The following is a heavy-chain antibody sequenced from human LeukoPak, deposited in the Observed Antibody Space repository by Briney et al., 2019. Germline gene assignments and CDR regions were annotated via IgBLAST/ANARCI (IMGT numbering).Heavy chain of an antibody. Sequence: GGSLRLSCAASEFTFSNFAMSWVRQAPGKGLEWVSTISGSGDNTYYADSVKGRFTISRDNSKNTLSLQMNTLRAEDTAVYYCAKDLLPTFFFGSSGYYSDAFGMWGQGKMVTVSP. J-gene: IGHJ3*02. CDR1: EFTFSNFA. CDR3: AKDLLPTFFFGSSGYYSDAFGM. V-gene: IGHV3-23*01. CDR2: ISGSGDNT. D-gene: IGHD3-22*01.